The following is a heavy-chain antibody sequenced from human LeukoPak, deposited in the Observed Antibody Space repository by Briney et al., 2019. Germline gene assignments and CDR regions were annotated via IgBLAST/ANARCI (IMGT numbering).Heavy chain of an antibody. V-gene: IGHV3-23*01. Sequence: GGSLRLSCAASKVTFSDYAMNWVRQAPGKGLEWVSGISGSGGNTYYADSVKGRFTISRDNSKNTLFLQMNSLRAEDTALYYCAKGTGINHYHWIDPWGQGTQVTVSS. D-gene: IGHD3/OR15-3a*01. CDR2: ISGSGGNT. CDR1: KVTFSDYA. CDR3: AKGTGINHYHWIDP. J-gene: IGHJ5*02.